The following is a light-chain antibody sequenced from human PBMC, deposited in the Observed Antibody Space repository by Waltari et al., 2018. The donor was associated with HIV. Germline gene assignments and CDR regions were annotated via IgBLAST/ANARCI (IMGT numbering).Light chain of an antibody. CDR2: ATS. CDR3: QQTYSPPQT. Sequence: DIQMTQSPSSLSASVGDRVTITCRESQTFSSYLNWYQQKPGKAPKLLIYATSNLQSGVPSRFSGSGSGTDFTLTISSLQPEDFAIYYCQQTYSPPQTFGGGTKVEIK. V-gene: IGKV1-39*01. J-gene: IGKJ4*01. CDR1: QTFSSY.